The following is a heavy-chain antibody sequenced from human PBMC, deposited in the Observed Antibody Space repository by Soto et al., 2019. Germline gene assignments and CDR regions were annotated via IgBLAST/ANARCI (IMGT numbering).Heavy chain of an antibody. V-gene: IGHV3-48*03. D-gene: IGHD6-13*01. CDR2: ISSSGSTI. CDR3: ARVGSSSWDY. J-gene: IGHJ4*02. Sequence: PGGSLRLSCAASGFTFSSYEMNWVRQAPGKGLEWVSYISSSGSTIYYADSVKGRFTISRDNAKNSLYLQMNSLRAEDTAVYYCARVGSSSWDYWGQGTLVTVSS. CDR1: GFTFSSYE.